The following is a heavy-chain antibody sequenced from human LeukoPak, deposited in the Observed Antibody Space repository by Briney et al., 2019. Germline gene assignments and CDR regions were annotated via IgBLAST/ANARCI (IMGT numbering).Heavy chain of an antibody. Sequence: SGGSLRLSCAASGFTFSRYWMNWVRQAPGKGLEWVANIKQDGSEKRYVDSVKGRFTISRDNAKNSLYLQMNSLRAEDTAVYYCMTASRSSSWPPPTWGQGTLVTVSS. CDR3: MTASRSSSWPPPT. CDR1: GFTFSRYW. D-gene: IGHD6-13*01. J-gene: IGHJ5*02. V-gene: IGHV3-7*01. CDR2: IKQDGSEK.